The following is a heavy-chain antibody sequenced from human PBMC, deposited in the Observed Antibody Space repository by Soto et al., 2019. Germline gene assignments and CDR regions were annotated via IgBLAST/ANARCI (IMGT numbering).Heavy chain of an antibody. CDR1: GYTFTSYG. CDR2: ISAYNGNT. V-gene: IGHV1-18*04. CDR3: ARDVPYYYDSSGPGDY. Sequence: ASVKVSCKASGYTFTSYGISWVLQAPGQGLEWMGWISAYNGNTNYAQKLQGRVTMTTDTSTSTAYMELRSLRSDDTAVYYCARDVPYYYDSSGPGDYWGQGTLVTVS. D-gene: IGHD3-22*01. J-gene: IGHJ4*02.